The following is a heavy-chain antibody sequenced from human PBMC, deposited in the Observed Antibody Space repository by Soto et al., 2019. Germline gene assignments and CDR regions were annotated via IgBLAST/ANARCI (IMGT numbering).Heavy chain of an antibody. Sequence: ASVKVSCKASGYTFTSYGISWVRQAPGQGLEWMGWISAYNGNTNYAQKLQGRVTMTTDTSTSTAYMELRSLRSDDTAVYYCARDWGHYDILTGYYREFDYWGQGTLVNVSS. J-gene: IGHJ4*02. CDR3: ARDWGHYDILTGYYREFDY. V-gene: IGHV1-18*01. CDR2: ISAYNGNT. D-gene: IGHD3-9*01. CDR1: GYTFTSYG.